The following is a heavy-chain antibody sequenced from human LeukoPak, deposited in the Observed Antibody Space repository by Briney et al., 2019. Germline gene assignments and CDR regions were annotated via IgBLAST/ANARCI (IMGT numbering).Heavy chain of an antibody. Sequence: SETLSLTSTVSGVSNSSKHYWAGIRQPPGKGLEWIGNIFYSGSTHYNPSFRSRVTISVDTSKNQFSLKLNSVTAADTAVYYCARNNSKVGAGRRRLGFDPWGKGTLVTVSS. V-gene: IGHV4-39*01. CDR2: IFYSGST. J-gene: IGHJ5*02. CDR1: GVSNSSKHY. D-gene: IGHD4/OR15-4a*01. CDR3: ARNNSKVGAGRRRLGFDP.